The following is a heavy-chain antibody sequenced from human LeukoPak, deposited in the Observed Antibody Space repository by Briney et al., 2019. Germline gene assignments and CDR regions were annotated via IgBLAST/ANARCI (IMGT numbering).Heavy chain of an antibody. CDR1: GFTFSTYT. CDR3: ARDAWEVALDY. V-gene: IGHV3-48*01. J-gene: IGHJ4*02. CDR2: ISGSSRTV. D-gene: IGHD1-26*01. Sequence: GGSLRLSCLAAGFTFSTYTMNWVRQAPGKGLEWVSYISGSSRTVYYADSVKGRFTISRDNAKNSLYLQMDSLRAEDTAVYYCARDAWEVALDYWGQGTLVTVSS.